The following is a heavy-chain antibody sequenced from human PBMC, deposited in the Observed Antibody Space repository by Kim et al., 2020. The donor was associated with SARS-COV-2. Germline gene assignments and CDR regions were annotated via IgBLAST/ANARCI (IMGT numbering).Heavy chain of an antibody. CDR2: ISAYNGNT. CDR1: GYTFTSYG. CDR3: ARDFSPALLWFGELLYRYNWFDP. J-gene: IGHJ5*02. Sequence: ASVKVSCKASGYTFTSYGISWVRQAPGQGLEWMGWISAYNGNTNYAQKLQGRVTMTTDTSTSTAYMELWSLRSDDTAVYYCARDFSPALLWFGELLYRYNWFDPWGQGTLVTVSS. D-gene: IGHD3-10*01. V-gene: IGHV1-18*01.